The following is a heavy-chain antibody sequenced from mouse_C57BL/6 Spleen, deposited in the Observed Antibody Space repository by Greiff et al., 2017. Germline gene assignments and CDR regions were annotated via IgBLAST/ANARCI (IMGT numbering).Heavy chain of an antibody. Sequence: EVQGVESGGGLVQPGGSLSLSCAASGFTFTDYYMSWVRQPSGKALEWLGFISNKANGYTTEYSASVKGRFTISRDNSQSILYIQMNALEDEDIASCSCARGGGYFDYWGQGTTLTVSS. J-gene: IGHJ2*01. CDR1: GFTFTDYY. V-gene: IGHV7-3*01. CDR3: ARGGGYFDY. CDR2: ISNKANGYTT.